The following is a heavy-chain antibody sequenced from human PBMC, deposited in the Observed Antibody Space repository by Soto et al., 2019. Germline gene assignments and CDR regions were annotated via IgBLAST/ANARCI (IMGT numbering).Heavy chain of an antibody. CDR3: TTAPNPPYDSSGYYRTRPFYYYYGMDV. Sequence: GGSLRLSCAASGFTFSNAWMNWVRQAPGKGLEWVGRIKSKTDGGTTDYAAPVKGRFTISRDDSKNTLYLQMNSLKTEDTAVYYCTTAPNPPYDSSGYYRTRPFYYYYGMDVWGQGTTVTVSS. CDR1: GFTFSNAW. D-gene: IGHD3-22*01. J-gene: IGHJ6*02. V-gene: IGHV3-15*07. CDR2: IKSKTDGGTT.